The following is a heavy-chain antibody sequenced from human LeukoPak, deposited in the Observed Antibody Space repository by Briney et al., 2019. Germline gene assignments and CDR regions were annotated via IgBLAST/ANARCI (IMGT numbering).Heavy chain of an antibody. CDR3: AKRPLGSTWYGENWFDP. CDR1: GLTFSNYV. V-gene: IGHV3-23*01. CDR2: ISGSGGNT. D-gene: IGHD6-13*01. J-gene: IGHJ5*02. Sequence: GGSLRLSCAASGLTFSNYVMAWVRQAPGKGLEWVSTISGSGGNTYYADSVKGRFTISRDNSKNTLYLQMNSLRAEDTAVYYCAKRPLGSTWYGENWFDPWGQGTLVTVSS.